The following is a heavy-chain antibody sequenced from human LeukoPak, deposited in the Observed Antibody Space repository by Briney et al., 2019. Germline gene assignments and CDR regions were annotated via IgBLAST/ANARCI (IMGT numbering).Heavy chain of an antibody. CDR1: GGSISSGSNY. V-gene: IGHV4-39*07. Sequence: SETLSLTCTVSGGSISSGSNYWGWIRQPPGKGLEWIASMYYSGSTHYNPSLKSRVTISVDRSKNQFSLKLSSVTAADTAVYYCASRGYSYGYFDYWGQGTLVTVSS. D-gene: IGHD5-18*01. J-gene: IGHJ4*02. CDR3: ASRGYSYGYFDY. CDR2: MYYSGST.